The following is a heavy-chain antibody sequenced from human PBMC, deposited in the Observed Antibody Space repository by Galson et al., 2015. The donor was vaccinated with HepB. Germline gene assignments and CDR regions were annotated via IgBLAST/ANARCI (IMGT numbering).Heavy chain of an antibody. CDR3: ARDAGYCSGGSCPPGGFYYMDV. Sequence: SLRLSCAASGFTFSSYGMHWVRQAPGKGLEWVAVIWYDGSNKYYADSVKGRFTISRDNSKNTLYLQMNSLRAEDTAVYYCARDAGYCSGGSCPPGGFYYMDVWGKGTTVTVSS. D-gene: IGHD2-15*01. V-gene: IGHV3-33*01. CDR1: GFTFSSYG. J-gene: IGHJ6*03. CDR2: IWYDGSNK.